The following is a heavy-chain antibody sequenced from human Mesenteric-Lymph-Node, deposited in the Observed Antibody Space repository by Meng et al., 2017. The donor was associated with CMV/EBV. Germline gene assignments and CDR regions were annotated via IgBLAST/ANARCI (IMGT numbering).Heavy chain of an antibody. CDR1: GFTFSSYS. CDR2: ISGSGGTT. D-gene: IGHD5-18*01. Sequence: GESLKISCAASGFTFSSYSMNWVRQAPWKGLEWVSFISGSGGTTEYADSVKGRFTISRDNSKNTLYLQMTSLRADDTAVYYCARPPLGVQIWLFLELWGQGTVVTVSS. J-gene: IGHJ4*02. CDR3: ARPPLGVQIWLFLEL. V-gene: IGHV3-23*01.